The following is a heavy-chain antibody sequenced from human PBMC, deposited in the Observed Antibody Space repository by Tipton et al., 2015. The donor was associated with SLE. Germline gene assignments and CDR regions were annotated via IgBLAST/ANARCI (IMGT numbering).Heavy chain of an antibody. V-gene: IGHV4-34*01. CDR3: ARGRGYSGYGRNYYYYYMDV. J-gene: IGHJ6*03. CDR1: GGSFSGYY. CDR2: SYHSGST. D-gene: IGHD5-12*01. Sequence: TLSLTCAVYGGSFSGYYWSWIRQPPGKGLEWIGESYHSGSTNYNPSLKSRVTISVDTSKNQFSLRLSSVTAADTAEYYCARGRGYSGYGRNYYYYYMDVWGKGTTVTVSS.